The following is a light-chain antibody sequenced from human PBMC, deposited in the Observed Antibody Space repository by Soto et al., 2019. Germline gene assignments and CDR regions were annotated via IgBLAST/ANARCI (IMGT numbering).Light chain of an antibody. CDR3: QQYNNWPPA. V-gene: IGKV3-15*01. J-gene: IGKJ1*01. CDR2: GAS. CDR1: QSVSGN. Sequence: EIVMAQSPATLSVSPGERATLSCRAXQSVSGNLAWYQQKPGQAPRLLIYGASTRATGIPARFSGSGSGTEFTLTISSLQSEDFAVYYCQQYNNWPPAFGQGTKVEIK.